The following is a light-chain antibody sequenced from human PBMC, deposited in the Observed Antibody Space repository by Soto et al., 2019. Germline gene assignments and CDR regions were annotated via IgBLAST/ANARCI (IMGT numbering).Light chain of an antibody. CDR3: QQYGASPWT. Sequence: ENLLTQSPGTLSLSPGEGATLSCRASRGVSANYLAWYQQKPGQAPTLLIYGASIRAAGIPDRFSGSGSGTDFSLIIGRLEPEDFAVYICQQYGASPWTFGQGTKVDIK. J-gene: IGKJ1*01. V-gene: IGKV3-20*01. CDR2: GAS. CDR1: RGVSANY.